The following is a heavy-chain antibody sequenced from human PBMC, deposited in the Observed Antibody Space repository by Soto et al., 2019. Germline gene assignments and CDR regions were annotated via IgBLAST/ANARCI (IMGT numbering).Heavy chain of an antibody. CDR1: GFTVSSNY. J-gene: IGHJ6*03. Sequence: GGSLRLSCAASGFTVSSNYMSWVRQAPGKGLEWVSVIYSGGSTYYADSVKGRFTISRDNSKNTLYLQMNSLRAEDTAVYYCARGLPTTVTTRKYYYYYYMDVWGKGTTVTVSS. CDR2: IYSGGST. D-gene: IGHD4-17*01. CDR3: ARGLPTTVTTRKYYYYYYMDV. V-gene: IGHV3-66*01.